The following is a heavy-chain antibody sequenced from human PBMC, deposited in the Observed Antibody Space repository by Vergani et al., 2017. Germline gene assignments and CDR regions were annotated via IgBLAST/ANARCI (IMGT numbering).Heavy chain of an antibody. CDR3: ARDWSTYYDSGWFDP. CDR2: ISSSSSNI. J-gene: IGHJ5*02. CDR1: GFTFSSYS. D-gene: IGHD3-22*01. V-gene: IGHV3-48*01. Sequence: EVQLVESGGGLVQPGGSLRLSCAASGFTFSSYSMNWVRQAPGKGLEWVSYISSSSSNIYYADSVKGRFTISRDNAKNSLYLQMNSLRAEDTAVYYCARDWSTYYDSGWFDPWGQGTLVTVSS.